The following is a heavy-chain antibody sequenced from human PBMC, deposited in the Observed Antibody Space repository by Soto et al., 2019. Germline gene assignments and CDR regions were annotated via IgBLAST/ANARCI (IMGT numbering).Heavy chain of an antibody. CDR2: IWYDGSNK. J-gene: IGHJ4*02. V-gene: IGHV3-33*01. CDR3: ASGRYFDWLPLDY. D-gene: IGHD3-9*01. CDR1: GFTFSSYG. Sequence: QVQLVESGGGVVQPGRSLRLSCAASGFTFSSYGMHWVRQAPGKGLEWVAVIWYDGSNKYYADSVKGRFTISRDNSKNTLYLQMNRLRAEATAVYYCASGRYFDWLPLDYWGQGTLVTVSS.